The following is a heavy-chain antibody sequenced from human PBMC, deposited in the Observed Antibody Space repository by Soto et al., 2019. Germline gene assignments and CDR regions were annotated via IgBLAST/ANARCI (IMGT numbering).Heavy chain of an antibody. J-gene: IGHJ6*02. V-gene: IGHV4-30-2*01. CDR1: GGSINSGGYS. CDR3: ARVERTLSTPFAYGMDV. CDR2: IYHTGNT. D-gene: IGHD2-2*01. Sequence: QLQLQESGSGLVKPSQTLSLTCTVSGGSINSGGYSWIWIRQPPGKGLEWIGYIYHTGNTFYNPSRQSRDTISVDQSKNQFSLSLGSVTAADTAMYYCARVERTLSTPFAYGMDVWGQGTTVTISS.